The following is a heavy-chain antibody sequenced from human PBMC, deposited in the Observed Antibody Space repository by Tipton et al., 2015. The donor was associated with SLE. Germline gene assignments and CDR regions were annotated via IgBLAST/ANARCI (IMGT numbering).Heavy chain of an antibody. CDR1: GFTFSRCA. J-gene: IGHJ4*02. CDR3: AKDLGDYDSSGYTFDY. V-gene: IGHV3-23*01. CDR2: INDSGDTT. D-gene: IGHD3-22*01. Sequence: SLRLSCAASGFTFSRCAMSWVRQAPGKGLEWVSVINDSGDTTYYADSVKGRFTISRNNSKNTLYLQMNSLRAEDTAVYYCAKDLGDYDSSGYTFDYWGQGTLVTVSS.